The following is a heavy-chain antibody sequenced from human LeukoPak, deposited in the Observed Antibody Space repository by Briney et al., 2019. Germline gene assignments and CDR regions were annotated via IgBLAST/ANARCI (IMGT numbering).Heavy chain of an antibody. CDR2: INSDGSST. CDR1: GFTFSSYW. V-gene: IGHV3-74*01. D-gene: IGHD3-10*01. CDR3: ARIPGGSGSQYDY. J-gene: IGHJ4*02. Sequence: PGGSLRLSCAASGFTFSSYWMHWVRQAPGKGLVWVSRINSDGSSTFYADSVKGRFTTSRYNAENTVYLQMNSLRADDTAVYYCARIPGGSGSQYDYWGQGTLVIVSS.